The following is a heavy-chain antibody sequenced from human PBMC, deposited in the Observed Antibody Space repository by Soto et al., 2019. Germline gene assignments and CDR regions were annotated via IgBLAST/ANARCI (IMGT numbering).Heavy chain of an antibody. CDR2: IHYTGRT. V-gene: IGHV4-59*02. CDR1: GGSVNSDY. Sequence: SETLSLTCTVSGGSVNSDYWTWIRQPPGKELEWIGYIHYTGRTNCNPSLKSRITMSVDTSKNQFSLRLSSVPAADAAIYYCARDLTIGGFFDPWGQGTLVTVSS. J-gene: IGHJ5*02. CDR3: ARDLTIGGFFDP. D-gene: IGHD3-10*01.